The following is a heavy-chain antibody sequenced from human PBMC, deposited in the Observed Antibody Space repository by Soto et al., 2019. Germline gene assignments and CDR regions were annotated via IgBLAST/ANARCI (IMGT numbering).Heavy chain of an antibody. J-gene: IGHJ6*02. CDR2: IRSKGYGGTT. D-gene: IGHD2-2*01. CDR3: ASLTSWSQEYYYGMDV. CDR1: GFTFGDFG. V-gene: IGHV3-49*03. Sequence: GGSLRLSCTGSGFTFGDFGMSWFRQAPGKGLEWLSFIRSKGYGGTTESAASVKGRFITSRDDSKSIAYLQMNSLKTEDTAVYYCASLTSWSQEYYYGMDVWGQGTTVTVSS.